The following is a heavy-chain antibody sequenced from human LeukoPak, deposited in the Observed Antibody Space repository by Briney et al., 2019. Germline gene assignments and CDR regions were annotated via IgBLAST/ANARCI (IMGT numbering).Heavy chain of an antibody. J-gene: IGHJ6*02. D-gene: IGHD1-1*01. CDR3: ARDQAEAAGTGPYGMDV. CDR1: GGSISSRNHY. V-gene: IGHV4-39*07. Sequence: SETLSLTCTVSGGSISSRNHYWGWIRQPPGKGLEWIGSIYYSGRTYYNPSLKSRVTVSVDTSKNQFSLKLRSVTAEDTAVYYCARDQAEAAGTGPYGMDVWGQGTTVTVSS. CDR2: IYYSGRT.